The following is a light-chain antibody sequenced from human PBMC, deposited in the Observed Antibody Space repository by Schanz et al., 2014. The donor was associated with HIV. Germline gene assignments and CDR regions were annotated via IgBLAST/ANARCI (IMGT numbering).Light chain of an antibody. J-gene: IGKJ2*01. CDR2: KAS. Sequence: DIQITQSPSTLSASVGDRVTITCRASQSISSWLAWYQHKSGKAPKLLIYKASTLERGVPSRFSGSGSGTEFALTIRSLQPDDFATYYCQQLNSFPYTFGQGTMLEI. V-gene: IGKV1-5*03. CDR3: QQLNSFPYT. CDR1: QSISSW.